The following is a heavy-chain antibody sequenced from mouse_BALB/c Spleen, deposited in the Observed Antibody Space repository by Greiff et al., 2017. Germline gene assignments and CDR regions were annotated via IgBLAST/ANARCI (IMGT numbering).Heavy chain of an antibody. D-gene: IGHD3-1*01. CDR3: AREGYGGTFAY. V-gene: IGHV2-6-7*01. J-gene: IGHJ3*01. CDR1: GFSLTGYG. Sequence: QVQLKESGPGLVAPSQSLSITCTVSGFSLTGYGVNWVRQPPGKGLEWLGMIWGDGSTDYNSALKSRLSISQDNSKNLVFLKMNSLQTDETARYYCAREGYGGTFAYWGQGTLGTVSA. CDR2: IWGDGST.